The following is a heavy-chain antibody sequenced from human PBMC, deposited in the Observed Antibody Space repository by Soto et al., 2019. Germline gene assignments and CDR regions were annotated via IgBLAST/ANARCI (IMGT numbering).Heavy chain of an antibody. CDR2: ISGSGGST. CDR1: GFTFSSYV. D-gene: IGHD2-2*01. Sequence: EVQLLESGGGLVQPGGSLRLSCAASGFTFSSYVMSWVRQAPGKGLEWVSAISGSGGSTYYADSVKGRFTISRDNSKNTLYLQMNSLRAEDTAVYYCASESGGCSHTSCNGFSPSGYWGQGTLVTVSS. J-gene: IGHJ4*02. CDR3: ASESGGCSHTSCNGFSPSGY. V-gene: IGHV3-23*01.